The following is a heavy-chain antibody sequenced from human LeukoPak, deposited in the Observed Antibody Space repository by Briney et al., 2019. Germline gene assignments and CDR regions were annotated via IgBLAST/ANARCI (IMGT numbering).Heavy chain of an antibody. CDR2: IFYSGTT. J-gene: IGHJ4*02. CDR1: GGSFSSGGYY. V-gene: IGHV4-31*03. Sequence: SQTLSLTCTVSGGSFSSGGYYWSWIRQHPGKGLEWIGHIFYSGTTYYNPSLKSRVIISVDASKNQFSLRLSSVTAADTAVYYCARDLGGLGKIDYWGQGTLVTVSS. D-gene: IGHD7-27*01. CDR3: ARDLGGLGKIDY.